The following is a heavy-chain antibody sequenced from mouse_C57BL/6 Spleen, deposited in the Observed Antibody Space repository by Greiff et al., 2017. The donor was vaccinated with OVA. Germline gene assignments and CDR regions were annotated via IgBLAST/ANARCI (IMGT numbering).Heavy chain of an antibody. J-gene: IGHJ2*01. V-gene: IGHV5-17*01. CDR1: GFTFSDYG. Sequence: EVQLQESGGGLVKPGGSLKLSCAASGFTFSDYGMHWVRQAPEKGLEWVAYISSGSSTIDYADTVKGRFTISRDNAKNTLFLQMTSLRSEDTAMYYCAREIIITTVVGYFDYWGQGTTLTVSS. CDR3: AREIIITTVVGYFDY. CDR2: ISSGSSTI. D-gene: IGHD1-1*01.